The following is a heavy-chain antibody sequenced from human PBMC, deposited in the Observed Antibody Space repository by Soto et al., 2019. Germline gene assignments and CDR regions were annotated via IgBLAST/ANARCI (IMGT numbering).Heavy chain of an antibody. V-gene: IGHV4-39*01. Sequence: QLQLQESGPGLVKPSETLSLTCTVSGGSISSISYYWGWIRQPPGKGLEWIGSIYYSGSTYYNPSLKSRVTIAVDTSKNQFSLKLSSVTAADTAVYYCARPSGSYLYYFDYWGQGTLVTVSS. CDR2: IYYSGST. CDR3: ARPSGSYLYYFDY. J-gene: IGHJ4*02. D-gene: IGHD1-26*01. CDR1: GGSISSISYY.